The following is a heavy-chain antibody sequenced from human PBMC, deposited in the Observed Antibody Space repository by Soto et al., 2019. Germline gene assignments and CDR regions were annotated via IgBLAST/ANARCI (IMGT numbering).Heavy chain of an antibody. CDR3: ARRSDGITGTTPRYGPHGKAFDI. V-gene: IGHV5-51*01. CDR1: GYSFTSYW. D-gene: IGHD1-7*01. J-gene: IGHJ3*02. Sequence: PGESLKISCKGSGYSFTSYWIGWVRQMPGKGLEWMGIIYPGDSDTRYSPSFQGQVTISADKSISTAYLQWSSLKASDTAMYYCARRSDGITGTTPRYGPHGKAFDIWGQGTMVTVSS. CDR2: IYPGDSDT.